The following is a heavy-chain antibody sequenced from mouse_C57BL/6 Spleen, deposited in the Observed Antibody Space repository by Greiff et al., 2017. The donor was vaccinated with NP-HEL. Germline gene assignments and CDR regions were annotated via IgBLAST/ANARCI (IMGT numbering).Heavy chain of an antibody. CDR2: ISYDGSN. D-gene: IGHD1-1*01. CDR3: AGLAVVAPGLDY. V-gene: IGHV3-6*01. J-gene: IGHJ2*01. CDR1: GYSITSGYY. Sequence: ESGPGLVKPSQSLSLTCSVTGYSITSGYYWNWIRQFPGNKLEWMGYISYDGSNNYNPSLKNRISITRDTSKNQFFLKLNSVTTEDTATYDCAGLAVVAPGLDYWGQGTTLTVSS.